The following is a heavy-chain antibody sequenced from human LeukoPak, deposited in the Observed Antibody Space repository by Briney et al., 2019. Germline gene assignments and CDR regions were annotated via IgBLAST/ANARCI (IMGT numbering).Heavy chain of an antibody. CDR2: ISSSGTTI. J-gene: IGHJ4*02. V-gene: IGHV3-11*01. CDR3: ARYSCSSALFY. Sequence: GGSLRLSCAASGFTFSDYYMSWIRQAPGKGLEWVSYISSSGTTIHYADSVKGRFTISRDNAKNSLYLQMNSLRADDTAVYYCARYSCSSALFYWGQGTLVTVSS. D-gene: IGHD6-6*01. CDR1: GFTFSDYY.